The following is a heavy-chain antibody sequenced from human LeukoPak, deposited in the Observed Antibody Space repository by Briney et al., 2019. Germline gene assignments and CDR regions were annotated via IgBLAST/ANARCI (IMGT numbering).Heavy chain of an antibody. Sequence: GGALRLSCAASGFTFSSYGMHWVSQAPGKGLEWVAVISYDGSNKYYADSVKGRFTISRDNSKNPLYLQMNSLRAEDTAVYYCAKEQLLWSSTRPEFDYWGQGTLVTVSS. CDR3: AKEQLLWSSTRPEFDY. J-gene: IGHJ4*02. CDR2: ISYDGSNK. D-gene: IGHD3-10*01. CDR1: GFTFSSYG. V-gene: IGHV3-30*18.